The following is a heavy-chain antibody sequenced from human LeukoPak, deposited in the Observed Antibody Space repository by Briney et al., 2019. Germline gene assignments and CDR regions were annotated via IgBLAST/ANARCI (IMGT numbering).Heavy chain of an antibody. Sequence: SETLSLTCIVSGGSISSSSYYWGWIRQPPGKGLEWIGNIYYSGSTYYNPSLKSRVTISLDTSKNQFSLKLRSVTAADTAVYYCGRVGAAHPSDYGGYYYFDYWGQGNLVTVSS. D-gene: IGHD4-23*01. CDR2: IYYSGST. CDR3: GRVGAAHPSDYGGYYYFDY. V-gene: IGHV4-39*02. CDR1: GGSISSSSYY. J-gene: IGHJ4*02.